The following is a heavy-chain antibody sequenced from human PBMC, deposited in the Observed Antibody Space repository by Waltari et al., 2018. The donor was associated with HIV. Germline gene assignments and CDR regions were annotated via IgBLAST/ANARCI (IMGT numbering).Heavy chain of an antibody. CDR3: ASARETMGVDFDF. Sequence: QVQLVQSGTEVRTPGSSVKVSCKASGGSFTSYSIHWVRQAPGQGLEWIGRVIPMSGTAMKAQKFQARVTISADKSTTTAYMELTSLRTEDTAVYYCASARETMGVDFDFWGQGTLVTVSS. V-gene: IGHV1-69*08. CDR2: VIPMSGTA. D-gene: IGHD3-10*01. J-gene: IGHJ4*02. CDR1: GGSFTSYS.